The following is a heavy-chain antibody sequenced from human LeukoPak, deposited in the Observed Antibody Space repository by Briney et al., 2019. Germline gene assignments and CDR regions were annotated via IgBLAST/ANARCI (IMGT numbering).Heavy chain of an antibody. Sequence: SETLSLTCAVYGGSFSGYYWSWIRQPPGKGLEWIGEINHSGSTNYNPSLKSRVTISVDTSKNQFSLKLSSVTAADTAVYYCARWGDILTAQSPARAFDIWGQGTMVTVSS. CDR1: GGSFSGYY. CDR2: INHSGST. J-gene: IGHJ3*02. V-gene: IGHV4-34*01. CDR3: ARWGDILTAQSPARAFDI. D-gene: IGHD3-9*01.